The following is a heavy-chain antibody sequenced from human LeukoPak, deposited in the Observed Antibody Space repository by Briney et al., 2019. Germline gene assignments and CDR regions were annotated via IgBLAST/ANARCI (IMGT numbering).Heavy chain of an antibody. CDR3: ARDRLLDY. CDR1: GFTFKNAW. CDR2: IKQDGSEK. D-gene: IGHD6-25*01. V-gene: IGHV3-7*01. Sequence: TGGSLRLSCEASGFTFKNAWMIWVRQAPGKGLEWVANIKQDGSEKYYVDSVKGRFTISRDNAKNSLYLQMNSLRAEDTAVYYCARDRLLDYWGQGTLVTVSS. J-gene: IGHJ4*02.